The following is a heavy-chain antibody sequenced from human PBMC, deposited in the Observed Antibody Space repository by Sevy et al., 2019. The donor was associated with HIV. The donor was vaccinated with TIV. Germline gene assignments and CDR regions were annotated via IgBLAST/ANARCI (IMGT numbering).Heavy chain of an antibody. D-gene: IGHD1-1*01. Sequence: GGSLRLSCAASGFTFSRYSMHWVRQAPGKGLEWVATISFDASNKHYADSVKGRFIISRDNFQNSLFLQMNSLRPEDTAVYYCALERLSSDVAEYFQNWGQGTLVTVS. J-gene: IGHJ1*01. V-gene: IGHV3-30*04. CDR2: ISFDASNK. CDR1: GFTFSRYS. CDR3: ALERLSSDVAEYFQN.